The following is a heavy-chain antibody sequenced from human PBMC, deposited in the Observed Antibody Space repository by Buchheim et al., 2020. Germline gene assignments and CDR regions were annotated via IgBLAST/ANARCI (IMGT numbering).Heavy chain of an antibody. CDR2: INSDGSST. J-gene: IGHJ5*02. V-gene: IGHV3-74*01. CDR1: GFTFNTSW. Sequence: EVRLVESGGGLVQPGGSLRLSCAASGFTFNTSWMHWVRQAPGKGLVWVSRINSDGSSTTYADSVKGRFTISRDNAKNTLYFQMNSLRPDDTAVYYCTRRVVTGWLRWFDPWGQGTL. CDR3: TRRVVTGWLRWFDP. D-gene: IGHD2-21*02.